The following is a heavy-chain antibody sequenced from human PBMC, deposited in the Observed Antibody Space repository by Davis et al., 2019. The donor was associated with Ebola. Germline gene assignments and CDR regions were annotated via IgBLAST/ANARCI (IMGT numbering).Heavy chain of an antibody. J-gene: IGHJ3*02. V-gene: IGHV3-23*01. CDR3: AKDTSNIWFDI. CDR2: IGGSI. Sequence: GGSLRLSCAASGFIVSNYALSWVRQAPGKGLEWVSAIGGSIYYADSVRGRFAISRDTSKNTLYLQMNSLRAEDTAVYYCAKDTSNIWFDIWGQGTNVSVSS. CDR1: GFIVSNYA. D-gene: IGHD1-26*01.